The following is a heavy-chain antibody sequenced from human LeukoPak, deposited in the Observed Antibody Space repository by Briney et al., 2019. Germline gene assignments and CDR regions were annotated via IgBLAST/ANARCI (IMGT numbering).Heavy chain of an antibody. CDR1: GFTFSSYS. Sequence: GGSLKLSCAASGFTFSSYSMNWVRQAPGKGLGWVSSISSSSSYIYYADSVKGRFTISRDNAKNSLYLQMNSLRAEDTAVYYCARDAVGSYYDFWSGYYGIDYWGQGTLVTVSS. V-gene: IGHV3-21*01. J-gene: IGHJ4*02. CDR2: ISSSSSYI. D-gene: IGHD3-3*01. CDR3: ARDAVGSYYDFWSGYYGIDY.